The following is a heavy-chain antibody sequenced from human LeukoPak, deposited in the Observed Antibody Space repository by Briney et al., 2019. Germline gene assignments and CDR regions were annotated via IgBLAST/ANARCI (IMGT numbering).Heavy chain of an antibody. V-gene: IGHV4-39*01. CDR2: IYYNGRT. CDR3: AGLRYDSSGYYYFDY. D-gene: IGHD3-22*01. CDR1: GDSISSSSYF. Sequence: SETLSLTCTVSGDSISSSSYFWGWIRQPPGKGLEWIATIYYNGRTYYNPSLKSRVTVSVDTSKNQFSLKLSSVTAADTTVYYCAGLRYDSSGYYYFDYWGQGTLVTVSS. J-gene: IGHJ4*02.